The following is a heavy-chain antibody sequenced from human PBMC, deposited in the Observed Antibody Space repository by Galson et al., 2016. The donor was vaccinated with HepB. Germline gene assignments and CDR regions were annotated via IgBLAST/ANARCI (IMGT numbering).Heavy chain of an antibody. J-gene: IGHJ5*02. D-gene: IGHD2-2*01. CDR3: ARLEPVAVAPGLLLENWFDP. CDR1: GGSISSSSYY. Sequence: SETLSLTCTVSGGSISSSSYYWGWIRQPPGKGLEWIGSLYYSGNTYYKSSLKSRVTISVDTSKNQFSLKLSSVTAADTAVYFCARLEPVAVAPGLLLENWFDPWGQGTLVTVSS. CDR2: LYYSGNT. V-gene: IGHV4-39*01.